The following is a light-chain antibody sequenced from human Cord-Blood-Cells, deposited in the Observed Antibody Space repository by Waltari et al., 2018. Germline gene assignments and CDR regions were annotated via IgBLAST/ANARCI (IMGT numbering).Light chain of an antibody. CDR1: RGSIASHY. CDR2: EDN. CDR3: QSYDSSTVV. Sequence: NFMLTQPHSVSESPGKTVTISCTGSRGSIASHYVQWYQQRPGSAPTTVIYEDNQRPSGVPDRFSGSIDSSSNSASLTISGLKTEDEADYYCQSYDSSTVVFGGGTKLTVL. J-gene: IGLJ2*01. V-gene: IGLV6-57*02.